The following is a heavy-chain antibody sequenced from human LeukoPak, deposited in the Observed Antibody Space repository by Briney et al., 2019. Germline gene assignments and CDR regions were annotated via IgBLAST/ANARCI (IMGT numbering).Heavy chain of an antibody. V-gene: IGHV3-11*01. CDR3: ARGHYDSSGYYYYYYMDV. CDR2: ISSSGSTI. Sequence: GGSLRLSCAASGFTFSDYYMSWIRQAPGKGLEWVSYISSSGSTIYYADSVKGRFTISRDNAKNSLYLQMNSLRAEDTAVYYCARGHYDSSGYYYYYYMDVWGKGTTVTISS. J-gene: IGHJ6*03. CDR1: GFTFSDYY. D-gene: IGHD3-22*01.